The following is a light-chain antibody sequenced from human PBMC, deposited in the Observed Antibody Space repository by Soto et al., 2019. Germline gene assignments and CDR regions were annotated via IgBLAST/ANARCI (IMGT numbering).Light chain of an antibody. J-gene: IGLJ2*01. CDR2: LNSDGSH. V-gene: IGLV4-69*01. Sequence: VLTQSPSASASLGASVKLTCTLSSGHSSYAIAWHQQQPEKGPRYLMKLNSDGSHSKGDGIPDRFSDSSSGAERYLTISSLQSEDEADFYCQTWGTGIQVFGGGTKLTVL. CDR3: QTWGTGIQV. CDR1: SGHSSYA.